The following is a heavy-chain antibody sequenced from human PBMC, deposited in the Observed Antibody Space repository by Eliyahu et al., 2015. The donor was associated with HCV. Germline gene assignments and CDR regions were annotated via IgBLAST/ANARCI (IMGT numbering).Heavy chain of an antibody. V-gene: IGHV3-30-3*01. J-gene: IGHJ4*02. CDR3: SPIYPDY. Sequence: IYGGFVMHWVRQAPGKGLEWLAVISFDGGIQYYADSVKGRFTISRDNSKNTLYLQMNSLRLEDTAIYYCSPIYPDYWGQGTLVSVSS. CDR2: ISFDGGIQ. D-gene: IGHD2-21*01. CDR1: IYGGFV.